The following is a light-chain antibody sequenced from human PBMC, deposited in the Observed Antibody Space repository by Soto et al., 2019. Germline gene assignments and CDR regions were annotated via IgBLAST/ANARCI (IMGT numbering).Light chain of an antibody. CDR3: QQYNNWPPMYT. Sequence: EIVMTQSPATLSVSPGERATLSCRASQIVSSNVAWYQQKAGQAPRLLINDASTRGTGIPARFSGSGSGTEFTLTISSLQSEDFAVYYCQQYNNWPPMYTFGQGTKLEIK. CDR2: DAS. CDR1: QIVSSN. J-gene: IGKJ2*01. V-gene: IGKV3-15*01.